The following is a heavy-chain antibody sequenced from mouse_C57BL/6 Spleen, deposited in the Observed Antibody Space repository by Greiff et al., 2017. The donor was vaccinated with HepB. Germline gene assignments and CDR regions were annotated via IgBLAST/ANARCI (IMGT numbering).Heavy chain of an antibody. D-gene: IGHD1-1*01. V-gene: IGHV1-64*01. Sequence: QVQLKQSGAELVKPGASVKLSCKASGYTFTSYWMHWVKQRPGQGLEWIGMIHPNSGSTNYNEKFKSKATLTVDKSSSTAYMQLSSLTSEDSAVYYCARSYGSSLGFAYWGQGTLVTVSA. CDR3: ARSYGSSLGFAY. CDR1: GYTFTSYW. CDR2: IHPNSGST. J-gene: IGHJ3*01.